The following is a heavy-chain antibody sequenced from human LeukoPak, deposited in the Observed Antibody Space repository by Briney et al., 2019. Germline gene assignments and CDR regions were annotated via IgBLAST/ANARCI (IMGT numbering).Heavy chain of an antibody. J-gene: IGHJ4*02. CDR3: AKEAYYYDSSGLFDY. CDR1: GFTFDDYA. D-gene: IGHD3-22*01. V-gene: IGHV3-9*01. Sequence: GGSLRLSCAASGFTFDDYAMHWVRQAPGKGLEWVSGISWNSGSIGYADSVKGRFTISRDNAKNSLYLQMNSLRAEDTASYYCAKEAYYYDSSGLFDYWGQGTLVTVSS. CDR2: ISWNSGSI.